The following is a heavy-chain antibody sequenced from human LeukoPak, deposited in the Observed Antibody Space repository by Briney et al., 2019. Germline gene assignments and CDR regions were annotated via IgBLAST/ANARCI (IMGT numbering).Heavy chain of an antibody. V-gene: IGHV3-23*01. Sequence: PGGSLRLSCAASGFTFSGYGMSWVRQAPGKGLEWVSAISGSGGSTYYADSVKGRFTISRDNSKNTLYLQMNSLRAEDTAVYYCATISSMVRGVRYWGQGTLVTVSS. CDR1: GFTFSGYG. D-gene: IGHD3-10*01. J-gene: IGHJ4*02. CDR3: ATISSMVRGVRY. CDR2: ISGSGGST.